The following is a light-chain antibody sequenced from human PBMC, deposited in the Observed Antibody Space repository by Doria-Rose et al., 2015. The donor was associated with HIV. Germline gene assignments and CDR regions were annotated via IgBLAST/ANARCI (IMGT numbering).Light chain of an antibody. CDR2: DGS. Sequence: TQSPGTLSLSPGERATLSCRASQSFSSTYLAWYQQKPGQAPSLLIYDGSTRATGIPDRFSASGSGTDFTLSINRLDPEDFALFYSHQLGTSWTFGQGTKVEF. CDR1: QSFSSTY. CDR3: HQLGTSWT. V-gene: IGKV3-20*01. J-gene: IGKJ1*01.